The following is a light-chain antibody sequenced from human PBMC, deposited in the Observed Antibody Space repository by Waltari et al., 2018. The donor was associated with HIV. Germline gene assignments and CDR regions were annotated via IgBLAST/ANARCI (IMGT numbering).Light chain of an antibody. V-gene: IGLV2-14*01. Sequence: QSALTQPPSVSGSPGQSLTIPCPGTSSDVGGYTYVSWYQQHPGKAPKLMLYDVSNRPSGVSNRFSGSKSGNTASLTISGLQAEDEADYYCSSYTSSSTLVFGGGTKLTVL. CDR1: SSDVGGYTY. CDR2: DVS. CDR3: SSYTSSSTLV. J-gene: IGLJ3*02.